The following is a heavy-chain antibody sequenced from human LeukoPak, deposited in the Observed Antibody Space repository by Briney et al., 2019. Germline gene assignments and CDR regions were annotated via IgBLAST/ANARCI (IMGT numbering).Heavy chain of an antibody. D-gene: IGHD3-22*01. J-gene: IGHJ3*01. CDR2: IKSKTDGGTT. Sequence: PGGSLRLSCAASGFTFINACMSWVRQAPGKGLEWVGHIKSKTDGGTTDYGAPVNVRFTISRYDSKNTVYLHMNSLKTEDKAMYYCPTGPLYYDSSGHYYLVEVFDVGREGTKVIV. CDR3: PTGPLYYDSSGHYYLVEVFDV. CDR1: GFTFINAC. V-gene: IGHV3-15*01.